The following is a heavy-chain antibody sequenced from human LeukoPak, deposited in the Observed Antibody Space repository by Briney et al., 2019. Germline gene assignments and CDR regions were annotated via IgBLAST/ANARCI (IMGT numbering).Heavy chain of an antibody. Sequence: PSETLSLTCTVSGGSISSYYWSWIRQRAGKGLEWIGRIYTSGSTNYNPSLKSRVTMSVDTSKNQFSLKLSSVTAADTAVYYCARSRLDSSGYYYFDYWGQGTLVTVSS. V-gene: IGHV4-4*07. CDR2: IYTSGST. D-gene: IGHD3-22*01. CDR3: ARSRLDSSGYYYFDY. J-gene: IGHJ4*02. CDR1: GGSISSYY.